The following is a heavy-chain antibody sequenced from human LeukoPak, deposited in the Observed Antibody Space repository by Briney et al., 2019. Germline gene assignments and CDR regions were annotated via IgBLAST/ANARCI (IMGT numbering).Heavy chain of an antibody. CDR3: ARDYGSWSAADY. Sequence: GGSLRLYCAASGFTFSSYAMHWVRQAPGKGLECVAVISYDGSNYYYADSVKVRFTISRDNSKNSLYLQMNILRDEDMSVCYCARDYGSWSAADYWGQGTLVTVSS. CDR2: ISYDGSNY. J-gene: IGHJ4*02. CDR1: GFTFSSYA. D-gene: IGHD3-10*01. V-gene: IGHV3-33*01.